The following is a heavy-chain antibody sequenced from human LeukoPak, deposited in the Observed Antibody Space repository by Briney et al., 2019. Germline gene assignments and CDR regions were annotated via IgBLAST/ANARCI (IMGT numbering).Heavy chain of an antibody. CDR3: AREPPRKVGATTDFDY. D-gene: IGHD1-26*01. CDR2: ISSSSSYI. Sequence: GSLRPSCAASGFTFSSYSMNWVRQAPGKGLEWVSSISSSSSYIYYADSVKGRFTISRGNAKNSLYLQMNSLRAEDTAVYYCAREPPRKVGATTDFDYWGQGTLVTVSS. J-gene: IGHJ4*02. CDR1: GFTFSSYS. V-gene: IGHV3-21*01.